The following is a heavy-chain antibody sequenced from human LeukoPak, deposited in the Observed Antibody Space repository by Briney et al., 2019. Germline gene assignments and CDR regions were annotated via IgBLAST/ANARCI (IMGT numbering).Heavy chain of an antibody. CDR3: ARDRYSSSWARRNWFDP. CDR1: GGSISSYY. J-gene: IGHJ5*02. D-gene: IGHD6-13*01. CDR2: IYYSGST. V-gene: IGHV4-59*12. Sequence: PSETLSLTCTVSGGSISSYYWSWIRQPPGKGLEWIGYIYYSGSTNYNPSLKSRVTISVDTSKNQFSLKLSSVTAADTAVYYCARDRYSSSWARRNWFDPWGQGTLVTVSS.